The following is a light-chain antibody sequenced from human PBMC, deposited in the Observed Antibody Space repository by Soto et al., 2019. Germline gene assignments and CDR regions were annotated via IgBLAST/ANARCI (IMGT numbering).Light chain of an antibody. V-gene: IGKV1-33*01. Sequence: EIQTTQSPSSVSASVGYRVTITCQASQDISNYLNWYQQKLGKAPKILIYDASNLETGVPSRFSGIGSGTDFTFTISSMKPEDIATYYCQQYSHLITFGQGTRLEIK. J-gene: IGKJ5*01. CDR3: QQYSHLIT. CDR2: DAS. CDR1: QDISNY.